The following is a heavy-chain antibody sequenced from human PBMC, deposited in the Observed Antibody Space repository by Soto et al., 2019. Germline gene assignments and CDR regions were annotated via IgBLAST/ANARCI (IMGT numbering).Heavy chain of an antibody. J-gene: IGHJ4*02. V-gene: IGHV4-31*03. Sequence: QVQLQESGPGLVKPSQTLSLTCTVSGGSISSGGYYWSWIRQHPGKGLEWIGYIYYSGSTYYKPSLKGRVTISVDTSKNPFALKLSSVTAADTAVDYCARRSSPYGDYAGWGQGTLVTVSS. CDR1: GGSISSGGYY. CDR2: IYYSGST. CDR3: ARRSSPYGDYAG. D-gene: IGHD4-17*01.